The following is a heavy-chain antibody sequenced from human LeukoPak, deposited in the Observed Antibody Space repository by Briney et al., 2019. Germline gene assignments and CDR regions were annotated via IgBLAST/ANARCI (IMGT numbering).Heavy chain of an antibody. D-gene: IGHD3-16*02. CDR3: ARSYYDYIWGSYRLVNYYYYMDV. CDR1: GYTCTSYD. V-gene: IGHV1-8*01. J-gene: IGHJ6*03. Sequence: ASVKVYCKASGYTCTSYDINWVRQATGQGHEWMGWMNPNSGSTGYAQKFQGRVTMTRNISISTAYMELSSLRSEDTAVYYCARSYYDYIWGSYRLVNYYYYMDVWGKGTTVTVSS. CDR2: MNPNSGST.